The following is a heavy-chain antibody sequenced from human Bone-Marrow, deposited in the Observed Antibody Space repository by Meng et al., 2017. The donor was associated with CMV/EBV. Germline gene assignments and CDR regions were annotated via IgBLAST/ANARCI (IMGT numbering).Heavy chain of an antibody. CDR3: ARDFRSGPLDY. Sequence: GESLKISCAASGFTFSSYGMHWVRQAPGKGLEWVAVISYDGGNKYYADSVKGRFTISRDNSKNTLYLQMNSLRTEDTAVYYCARDFRSGPLDYWGQGALVTVSS. J-gene: IGHJ4*02. CDR1: GFTFSSYG. D-gene: IGHD3-10*01. V-gene: IGHV3-30*19. CDR2: ISYDGGNK.